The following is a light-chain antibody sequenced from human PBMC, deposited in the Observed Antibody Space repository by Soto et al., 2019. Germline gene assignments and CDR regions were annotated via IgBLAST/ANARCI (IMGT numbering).Light chain of an antibody. CDR2: DVT. CDR3: CSYAGIHIFV. CDR1: SSDVGGYNY. V-gene: IGLV2-11*01. J-gene: IGLJ1*01. Sequence: QSALTQPRSVSGSPGQSVTISCTGTSSDVGGYNYVTWFQQHPGKAPKLIIYDVTKRPSGVPDRFSGSKSGNTASLIISGLQAEDEADYYCCSYAGIHIFVFGIGTKLTVL.